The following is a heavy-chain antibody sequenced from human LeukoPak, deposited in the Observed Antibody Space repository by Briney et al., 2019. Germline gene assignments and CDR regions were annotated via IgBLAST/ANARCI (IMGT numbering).Heavy chain of an antibody. Sequence: SETLSLTCAVYGGSFSGYYWSWIRQPPGKGLEWIGEINHSGSTNYNPSLKSRVTISVDTSKNQFSLKLSSVTAADTAVYYCARGPLLNCSSTSCYQTTYDYWGQGTLVTVSS. CDR3: ARGPLLNCSSTSCYQTTYDY. V-gene: IGHV4-34*01. CDR1: GGSFSGYY. CDR2: INHSGST. J-gene: IGHJ4*02. D-gene: IGHD2-2*01.